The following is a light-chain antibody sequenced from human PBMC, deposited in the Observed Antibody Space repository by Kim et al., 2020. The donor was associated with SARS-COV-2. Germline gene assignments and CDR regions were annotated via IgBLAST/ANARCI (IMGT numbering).Light chain of an antibody. J-gene: IGKJ1*01. CDR2: AAS. CDR3: LQYNTFPLT. Sequence: ASVGDRVTITCRASQAITNDLGWFQQKPGKAPLRLIYAASSLQSGVPSRFSSSGSGTEFALTISSLQPEDFATYYCLQYNTFPLTFGQGTKVDIK. V-gene: IGKV1-17*01. CDR1: QAITND.